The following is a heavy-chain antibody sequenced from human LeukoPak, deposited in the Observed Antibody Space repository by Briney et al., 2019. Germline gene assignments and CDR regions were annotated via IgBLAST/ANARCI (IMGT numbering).Heavy chain of an antibody. J-gene: IGHJ4*02. Sequence: GGSLRLSCVASGFTFSSYWMTWVRQAPGKGLEWVANIKTDGSLIYYVDSVKGRFTISRDNAKNSPYLQMNSLRVEDTAVYYCARDLNWETYWGQGTLVSVSS. CDR1: GFTFSSYW. CDR2: IKTDGSLI. V-gene: IGHV3-7*01. CDR3: ARDLNWETY. D-gene: IGHD7-27*01.